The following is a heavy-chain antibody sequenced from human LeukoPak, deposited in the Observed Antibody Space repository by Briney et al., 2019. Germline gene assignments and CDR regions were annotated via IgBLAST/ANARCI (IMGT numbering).Heavy chain of an antibody. CDR2: IIPILGIA. CDR3: ARVCKFGRSYAC. D-gene: IGHD1-26*01. Sequence: SVKVSCKASGGTFGSYTISWVRQAPGQGLEWMGRIIPILGIANYAQKFQGRVTITADKSTSTAYMELSSLRSEDTAVYYCARVCKFGRSYACWGQGTQVTVSS. J-gene: IGHJ4*02. CDR1: GGTFGSYT. V-gene: IGHV1-69*02.